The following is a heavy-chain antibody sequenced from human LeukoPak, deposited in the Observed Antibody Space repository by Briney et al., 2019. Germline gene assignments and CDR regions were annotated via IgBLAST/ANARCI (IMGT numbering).Heavy chain of an antibody. V-gene: IGHV4-4*07. D-gene: IGHD6-13*01. CDR1: GGSIVSHY. J-gene: IGHJ4*02. CDR3: AKDSSTWGNLAGHFDS. Sequence: SETLSLTCTVSGGSIVSHYWNWIRQPAGRGLEWIGRFYASGTTNTSPSLKSRVTMSVDTSKNQFSLKLSSVIAADTAVYYCAKDSSTWGNLAGHFDSWGQGTLVTVSS. CDR2: FYASGTT.